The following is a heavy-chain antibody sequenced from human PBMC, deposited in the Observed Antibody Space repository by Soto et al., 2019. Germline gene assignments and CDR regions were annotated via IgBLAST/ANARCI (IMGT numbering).Heavy chain of an antibody. D-gene: IGHD3-9*01. CDR1: GGSISSYY. Sequence: SETLSLTCTVSGGSISSYYWSWIRQPPGKGLEWIGYIYYSGSTNYNPSLKSRVTISVDTSKNQFSLKLSSVTAADTAVYYCARTYYDILTGYFVLDYWGQGTLVTVSS. J-gene: IGHJ4*02. CDR3: ARTYYDILTGYFVLDY. V-gene: IGHV4-59*01. CDR2: IYYSGST.